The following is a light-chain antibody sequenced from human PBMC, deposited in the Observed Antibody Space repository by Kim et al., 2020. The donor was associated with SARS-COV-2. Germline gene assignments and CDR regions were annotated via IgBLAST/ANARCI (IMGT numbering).Light chain of an antibody. CDR3: QAWDSSTKGV. CDR1: KLGDKY. Sequence: PGQTASITCSGDKLGDKYVCWYQQKPGQSPVLVIYKDTKRPSGIPERFSGSNSGNTATLTISGTQAMDEADYYCQAWDSSTKGVFGGGTQLTVL. J-gene: IGLJ3*02. CDR2: KDT. V-gene: IGLV3-1*01.